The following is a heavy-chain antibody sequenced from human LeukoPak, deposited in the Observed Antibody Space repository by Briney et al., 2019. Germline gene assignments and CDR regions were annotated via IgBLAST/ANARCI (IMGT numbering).Heavy chain of an antibody. CDR3: ARANEESSSWYVFDY. CDR1: GFTFSSYA. J-gene: IGHJ4*02. Sequence: RSGGSLRLSCAASGFTFSSYAMHWLRQAPGKALEGVAVISYDGSNKYYADSVKRRFTISRDNSKNTLYLQMNSLRAEDTAVYYCARANEESSSWYVFDYWGQGTLVTVSS. CDR2: ISYDGSNK. D-gene: IGHD6-13*01. V-gene: IGHV3-30*04.